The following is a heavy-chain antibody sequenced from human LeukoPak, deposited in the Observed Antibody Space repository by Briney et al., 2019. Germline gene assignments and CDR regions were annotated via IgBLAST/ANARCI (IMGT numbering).Heavy chain of an antibody. CDR2: ISYDGRNI. J-gene: IGHJ4*02. CDR1: GLTFNNYG. CDR3: AKGPLRGTAAAIDY. D-gene: IGHD2-2*01. Sequence: GGSLRPSCAASGLTFNNYGMHWVRQAPGKGLEWVAVISYDGRNIHYPDSVKGRFTISRDISTDTLWLQMDSLRTEDTAVYYCAKGPLRGTAAAIDYWGQGTLVTVSS. V-gene: IGHV3-30*18.